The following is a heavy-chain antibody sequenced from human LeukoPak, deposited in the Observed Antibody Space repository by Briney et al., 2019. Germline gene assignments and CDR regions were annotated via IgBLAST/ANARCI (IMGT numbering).Heavy chain of an antibody. CDR2: IFYTGST. J-gene: IGHJ3*01. Sequence: SQTLSLTCTVSGGSINSADSYWSWIRQHSGKGLEWIGYIFYTGSTYYNPSLKGRLGISIDTSKNQFSLNLNSVTAADTAVYYCARIAARASYVLGARAGGFDVWGQGTMVTVSS. CDR3: ARIAARASYVLGARAGGFDV. CDR1: GGSINSADSY. D-gene: IGHD2-21*01. V-gene: IGHV4-31*03.